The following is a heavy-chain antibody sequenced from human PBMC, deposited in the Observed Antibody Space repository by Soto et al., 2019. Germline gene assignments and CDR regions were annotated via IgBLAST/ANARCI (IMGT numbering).Heavy chain of an antibody. CDR2: INHSGST. Sequence: QVQLQQWGAGLLKPSETLSLTCAVYGGSFSGYYWRWIRQAPGKGLKWIGAINHSGSTNYNPSRERRVTISVDTSKKQFSLKLSSVTAADKAVYYCARGQGPITMFRGVTFDYWGQGPLVTVSS. CDR3: ARGQGPITMFRGVTFDY. V-gene: IGHV4-34*01. J-gene: IGHJ4*02. D-gene: IGHD3-10*01. CDR1: GGSFSGYY.